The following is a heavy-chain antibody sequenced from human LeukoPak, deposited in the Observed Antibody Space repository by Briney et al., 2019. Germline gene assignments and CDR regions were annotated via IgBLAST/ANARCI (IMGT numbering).Heavy chain of an antibody. CDR1: GFTFSSYA. D-gene: IGHD1-1*01. Sequence: GGSLRLSCAASGFTFSSYAMSWVRQAPGKGLEWVSVIYSGGSSYYADSVEGRFTISRDNSKNTLYLQMNSLRVEDTAVYYCARLPTGDYWGQGTLVTVSS. CDR3: ARLPTGDY. J-gene: IGHJ4*02. CDR2: IYSGGSS. V-gene: IGHV3-23*03.